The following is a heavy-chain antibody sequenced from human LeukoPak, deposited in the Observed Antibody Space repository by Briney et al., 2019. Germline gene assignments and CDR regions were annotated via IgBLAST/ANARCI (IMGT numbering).Heavy chain of an antibody. CDR2: IKQDGSEK. Sequence: GGSLRLSCAASGFTFSTYWMSWVRQAPGKGLEWVANIKQDGSEKHYVESVKGRFTISRENAKNSLYLQMNSLRAEDTAVYYSASGSYYWNLYYWGPGTLVTVSS. CDR3: ASGSYYWNLYY. J-gene: IGHJ4*02. V-gene: IGHV3-7*01. D-gene: IGHD1-26*01. CDR1: GFTFSTYW.